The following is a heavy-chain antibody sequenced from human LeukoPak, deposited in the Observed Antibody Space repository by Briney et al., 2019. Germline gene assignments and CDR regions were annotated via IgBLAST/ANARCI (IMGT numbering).Heavy chain of an antibody. Sequence: SETLSLTCTVSGGSISSGGYYWSWIRQHPGKGLEWIWYIYYSGSTYYNPSLKSRVTISVDTSKNQFSLKLSSVTAADTAVYYCARALARYPFMVRGVLFDYWGQGTLVTVSS. CDR1: GGSISSGGYY. CDR3: ARALARYPFMVRGVLFDY. D-gene: IGHD3-10*01. J-gene: IGHJ4*02. V-gene: IGHV4-31*03. CDR2: IYYSGST.